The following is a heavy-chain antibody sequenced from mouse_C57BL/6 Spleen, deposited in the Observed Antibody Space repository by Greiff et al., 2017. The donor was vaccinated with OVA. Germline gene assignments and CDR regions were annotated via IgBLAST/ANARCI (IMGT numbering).Heavy chain of an antibody. J-gene: IGHJ3*01. CDR1: GFTFSSYG. CDR3: ARLYDGYFTWFAY. Sequence: EVKLVESGGDLVKPGGSLKLSCAASGFTFSSYGMSWVRQTPDKRLEWVATISSGGSYTYYPDSVKGRFTISRDNAKHTLYLQMSSLKSEDTAMYYCARLYDGYFTWFAYWGQGSLVTVSA. D-gene: IGHD2-3*01. CDR2: ISSGGSYT. V-gene: IGHV5-6*01.